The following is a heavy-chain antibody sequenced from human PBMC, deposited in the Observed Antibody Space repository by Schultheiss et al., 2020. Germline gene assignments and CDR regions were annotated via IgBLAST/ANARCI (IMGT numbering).Heavy chain of an antibody. CDR1: VFTFSSYG. CDR2: ISYDGNNK. D-gene: IGHD3-10*01. J-gene: IGHJ4*02. Sequence: GGSLRLSCAASVFTFSSYGMHWVRQAPGKGLEWVAVISYDGNNKYYAASVKGRFTISRDNSKNTLYLQMNSLRAEDTAVYYCVKAPYYYGSGSYYGFDYWGQGTLVTVSS. CDR3: VKAPYYYGSGSYYGFDY. V-gene: IGHV3-30*18.